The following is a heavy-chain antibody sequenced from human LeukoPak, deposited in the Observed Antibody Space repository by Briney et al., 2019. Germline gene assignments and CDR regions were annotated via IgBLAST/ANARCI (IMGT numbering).Heavy chain of an antibody. CDR3: AREDYDDTSAYFLS. Sequence: AGGSLRLSCAASRFIFNGYGMHWVRQAPGKGLEWVAVMSYDGATKYYADSVKGRFTISRDNPKNTVYLQMNSLRVGDTAMYYCAREDYDDTSAYFLSWGQGTLVTVSS. V-gene: IGHV3-30*03. D-gene: IGHD3-22*01. CDR2: MSYDGATK. CDR1: RFIFNGYG. J-gene: IGHJ5*02.